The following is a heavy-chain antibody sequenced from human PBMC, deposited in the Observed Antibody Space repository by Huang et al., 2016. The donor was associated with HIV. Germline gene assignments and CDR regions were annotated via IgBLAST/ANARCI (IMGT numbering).Heavy chain of an antibody. Sequence: VQLQQWGASLLKPSETLSLTCAVSGGTFTGYFWGWVRQAPGKGLEGIAEIKHSGTTSYNPSLKRRVSMSVDVSNNQFSLSLKSVTAADTAVYFCVRCPGYYFEPSRYFDAFDIWGPGTMVTVS. CDR3: VRCPGYYFEPSRYFDAFDI. D-gene: IGHD3-22*01. V-gene: IGHV4-34*02. J-gene: IGHJ3*02. CDR2: IKHSGTT. CDR1: GGTFTGYF.